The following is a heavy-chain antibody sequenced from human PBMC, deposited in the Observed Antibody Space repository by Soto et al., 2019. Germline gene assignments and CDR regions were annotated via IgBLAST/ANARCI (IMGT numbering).Heavy chain of an antibody. D-gene: IGHD1-26*01. V-gene: IGHV4-34*01. CDR2: INHSGST. Sequence: QVQLQQWGAGLLKPSETLSLTCAVYGGSFSGYYWSWIRQPPGKGLEWIGEINHSGSTNYNPSLESRVTMSVDTSKNQSSLRLSAVTAADTAVYYCARGGVSSGSYPWSPENDYWGQGTLVTVSS. J-gene: IGHJ4*02. CDR1: GGSFSGYY. CDR3: ARGGVSSGSYPWSPENDY.